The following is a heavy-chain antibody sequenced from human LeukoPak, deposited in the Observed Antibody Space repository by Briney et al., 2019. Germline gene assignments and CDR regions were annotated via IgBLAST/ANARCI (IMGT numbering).Heavy chain of an antibody. D-gene: IGHD2-2*01. CDR3: ARGLVPAAPDAFDY. Sequence: GASVKVSCQASGYTFTSYDINWVRQATGQGLEWMGWMNPNSGNTGYAQKFQGRVTITRNTSISTAYMELSSLRSEDTAVYYCARGLVPAAPDAFDYWGQGTLVTVSS. V-gene: IGHV1-8*03. J-gene: IGHJ4*02. CDR1: GYTFTSYD. CDR2: MNPNSGNT.